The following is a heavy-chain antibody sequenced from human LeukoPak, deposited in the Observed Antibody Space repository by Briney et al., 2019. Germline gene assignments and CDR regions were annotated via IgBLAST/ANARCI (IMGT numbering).Heavy chain of an antibody. CDR1: GFTFSSYA. CDR3: ARGGYRAYYYDSSGPWGY. V-gene: IGHV3-23*01. CDR2: LSGTGSPT. Sequence: GGSLRLSCAASGFTFSSYAMSWVRQAPGKGLEWVSALSGTGSPTYYADSVKGRFTISRDNSKNTLYLLMNSLRAEDTAVYFCARGGYRAYYYDSSGPWGYWDQGTLVTVSS. D-gene: IGHD3-22*01. J-gene: IGHJ4*02.